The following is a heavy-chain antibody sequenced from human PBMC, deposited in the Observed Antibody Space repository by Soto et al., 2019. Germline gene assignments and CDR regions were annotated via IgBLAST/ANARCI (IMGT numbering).Heavy chain of an antibody. CDR2: IRSKANSYAT. V-gene: IGHV3-73*01. J-gene: IGHJ4*02. CDR3: TRHQPDYDFWSGYYYFDY. Sequence: GGSLSLSCAASGFTFSGSAMHWVRQASGKGLEWVGRIRSKANSYATAYAASVKGRFTISRDDSKNTAYLQMNSLKTEDTAVYYCTRHQPDYDFWSGYYYFDYWGQGTLVTVSS. CDR1: GFTFSGSA. D-gene: IGHD3-3*01.